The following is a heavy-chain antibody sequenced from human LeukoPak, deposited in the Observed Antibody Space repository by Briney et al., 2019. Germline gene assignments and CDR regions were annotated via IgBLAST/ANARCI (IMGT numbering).Heavy chain of an antibody. V-gene: IGHV3-7*01. CDR2: IKQDGTEK. Sequence: GGSLRLSCAASGFTFSSYWLSWVRQAPGKGLEWVANIKQDGTEKYYVDSVKGRFTISRDNAKNSLFLQMNSLRAEDTAVYYCARSMVRGVRNFDYWGQGTLVTVSS. D-gene: IGHD3-10*01. CDR3: ARSMVRGVRNFDY. CDR1: GFTFSSYW. J-gene: IGHJ4*02.